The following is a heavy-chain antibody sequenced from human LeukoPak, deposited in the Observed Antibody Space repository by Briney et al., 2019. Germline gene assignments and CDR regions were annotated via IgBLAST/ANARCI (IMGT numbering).Heavy chain of an antibody. D-gene: IGHD6-13*01. Sequence: SETLSLTCTDSGDSFSSYYWSWIRQPPGKGLEWIGYVFYRGSTKYNPSLQSRLTISVDTSNNQFSLKLRSVTAADTALYYCARLRAADGPYDYWGQGTLVTVSS. CDR1: GDSFSSYY. CDR3: ARLRAADGPYDY. CDR2: VFYRGST. J-gene: IGHJ4*02. V-gene: IGHV4-59*08.